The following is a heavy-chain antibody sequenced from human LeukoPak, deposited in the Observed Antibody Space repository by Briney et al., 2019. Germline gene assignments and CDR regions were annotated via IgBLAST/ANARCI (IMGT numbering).Heavy chain of an antibody. V-gene: IGHV3-7*04. CDR2: IKQDGSEK. CDR1: GFTFSSYW. D-gene: IGHD3-10*01. Sequence: PGGSLRLSCAASGFTFSSYWMSWVRQAPGKGLEWVANIKQDGSEKYYVDSVKGRFTISRDNAKNSLYLQMNSLRAEDTAVYYCARDLGWFGEDWFDPWGQGTPVTVSS. CDR3: ARDLGWFGEDWFDP. J-gene: IGHJ5*02.